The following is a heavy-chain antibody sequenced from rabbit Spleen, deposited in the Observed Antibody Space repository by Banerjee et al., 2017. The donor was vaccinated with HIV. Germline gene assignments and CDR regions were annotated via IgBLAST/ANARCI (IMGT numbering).Heavy chain of an antibody. J-gene: IGHJ6*01. CDR2: IYTGSSGST. D-gene: IGHD1-1*01. V-gene: IGHV1S45*01. Sequence: QEQLEESGGDLVKPEGSLTLTCTASGFSFSSSYYMCWVRQAPGKGLEWIGCIYTGSSGSTWYASWAKGRFTISEASSTTVTLQMTSLTAADTATYFCARGTWTSFSTYGMDLWGQGTLVTVS. CDR1: GFSFSSSYY. CDR3: ARGTWTSFSTYGMDL.